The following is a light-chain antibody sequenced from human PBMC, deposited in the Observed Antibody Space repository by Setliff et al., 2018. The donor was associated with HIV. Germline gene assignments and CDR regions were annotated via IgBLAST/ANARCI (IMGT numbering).Light chain of an antibody. CDR2: DVS. J-gene: IGLJ1*01. CDR1: SSDVDAYDY. CDR3: CSYAGSYTYV. V-gene: IGLV2-11*01. Sequence: LTQPRSMSGSPGQSVTISCTGTSSDVDAYDYVSWYQHHPGKAPKLLIYDVSERPSGVPDRFSGSKSGNTASLTISGLQAEDEADYYCCSYAGSYTYVFGTGTK.